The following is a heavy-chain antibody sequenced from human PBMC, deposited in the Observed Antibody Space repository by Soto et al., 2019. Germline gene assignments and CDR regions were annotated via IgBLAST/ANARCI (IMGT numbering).Heavy chain of an antibody. CDR3: AKDLLPNTVTTCGS. V-gene: IGHV3-30*18. J-gene: IGHJ5*02. D-gene: IGHD4-17*01. CDR2: ISYHGNDK. CDR1: GFTFSSYG. Sequence: QVQLVESGGGVVQPGRSLRLSCAASGFTFSSYGMHWVRQAPGKGLEWVAVISYHGNDKYYADSVKGRFTISRDNFKSPLYLPMSSLRAEDTAICFCAKDLLPNTVTTCGSWGQGTLVTVSS.